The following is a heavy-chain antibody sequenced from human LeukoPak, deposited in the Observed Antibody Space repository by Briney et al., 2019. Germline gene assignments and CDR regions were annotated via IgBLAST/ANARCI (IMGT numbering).Heavy chain of an antibody. CDR3: ARDALVIYDSSGYYF. Sequence: ASEKVSCKASGYTFTGYYMHWVRQAPGQGLEWMGRINPNSGGTNYAQKFQGRVTMTRDTSISTAYMELSRLRSDDTAVYYCARDALVIYDSSGYYFWGQGTLVTVSS. CDR1: GYTFTGYY. J-gene: IGHJ4*02. V-gene: IGHV1-2*06. CDR2: INPNSGGT. D-gene: IGHD3-22*01.